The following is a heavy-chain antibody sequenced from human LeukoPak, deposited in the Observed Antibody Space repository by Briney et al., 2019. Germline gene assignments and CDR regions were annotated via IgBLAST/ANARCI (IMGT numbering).Heavy chain of an antibody. J-gene: IGHJ4*02. CDR2: ISGSST. Sequence: PGGSLRLSCAASGFTFSNYAMNWVRQAPGKGLEWVSGISGSSTYYADSVKGRFTISRDNSQNTLYLQMNSLRAEDTAVYYCAKNSGSFYTYYFNYWGQGTLVTVSS. V-gene: IGHV3-23*01. CDR3: AKNSGSFYTYYFNY. D-gene: IGHD1-26*01. CDR1: GFTFSNYA.